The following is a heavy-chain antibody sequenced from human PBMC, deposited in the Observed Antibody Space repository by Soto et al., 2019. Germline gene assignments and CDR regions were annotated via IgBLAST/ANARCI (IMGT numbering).Heavy chain of an antibody. J-gene: IGHJ3*02. V-gene: IGHV3-9*01. D-gene: IGHD6-19*01. Sequence: EVEVVESGGGLVQPGRSLRLSCAASGFSFDDYAMHWVRQAPGKGLEWVSGISGRSDSIGYVESVKGRFTISRDNAKNSLYLQMNSLRAEDTALYYCVKLERTDGRYSGAFDIWGQGTMVTVSS. CDR1: GFSFDDYA. CDR2: ISGRSDSI. CDR3: VKLERTDGRYSGAFDI.